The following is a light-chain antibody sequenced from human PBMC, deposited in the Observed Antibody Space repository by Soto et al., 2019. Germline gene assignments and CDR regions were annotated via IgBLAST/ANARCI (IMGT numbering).Light chain of an antibody. Sequence: DIQMTQSPSSLSASVGDRVTITCRASQSISSYLNWYQQKPGKAPKLVIYAASSLQSGVPSRFSGSGSGTDFTLTISSLQPEDFATYYCQQSYSTLLLTFGGGTKVEIK. V-gene: IGKV1-39*01. J-gene: IGKJ4*01. CDR3: QQSYSTLLLT. CDR1: QSISSY. CDR2: AAS.